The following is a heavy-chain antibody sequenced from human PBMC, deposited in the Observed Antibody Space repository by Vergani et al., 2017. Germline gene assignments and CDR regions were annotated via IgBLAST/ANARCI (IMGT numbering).Heavy chain of an antibody. CDR2: IKQDGSED. J-gene: IGHJ4*02. CDR3: AKEGGGYCSGGTCYPEY. D-gene: IGHD2-15*01. CDR1: GFNFQIYW. V-gene: IGHV3-7*04. Sequence: EVLLVESGGDLVQPGGSLRLSCEASGFNFQIYWMGWVRQTAEKGLEWVANIKQDGSEDYYVDSVKGRFTITRDNAKKFIYLQMNSLRADDTAVYYCAKEGGGYCSGGTCYPEYWGQGTLVIVSS.